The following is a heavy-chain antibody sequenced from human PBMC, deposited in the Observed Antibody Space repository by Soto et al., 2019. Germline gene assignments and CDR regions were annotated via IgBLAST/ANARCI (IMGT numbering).Heavy chain of an antibody. J-gene: IGHJ3*02. D-gene: IGHD4-4*01. CDR3: ATYRNFFQI. CDR1: GGYISGVYYS. Sequence: SETLALACGFSGGYISGVYYSWSWIRQPPGKGLEWIGFIYNSGSTYYNSSLKSRVTISVDRSKNHFFLNLTSVTAADTAVYYCATYRNFFQIWGQGTKVTVSS. V-gene: IGHV4-30-2*01. CDR2: IYNSGST.